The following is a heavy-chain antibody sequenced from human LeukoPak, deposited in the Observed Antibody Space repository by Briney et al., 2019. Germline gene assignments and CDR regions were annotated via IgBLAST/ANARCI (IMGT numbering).Heavy chain of an antibody. V-gene: IGHV3-21*01. D-gene: IGHD6-13*01. CDR1: GFTFSSYS. Sequence: GGSLRLSCAVSGFTFSSYSMNWVRQAPGKGLEWVSSISSSSSHIYYADSVKGRFTISRDKAKNSLYLQMNSLRAEDTAVYYCARDAAAAGEFDYWGQGTLVTVSS. J-gene: IGHJ4*02. CDR3: ARDAAAAGEFDY. CDR2: ISSSSSHI.